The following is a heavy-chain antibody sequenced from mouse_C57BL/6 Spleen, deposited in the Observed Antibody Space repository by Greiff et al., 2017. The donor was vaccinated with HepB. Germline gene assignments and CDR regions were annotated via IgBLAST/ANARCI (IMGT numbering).Heavy chain of an antibody. Sequence: QVQLQQPGAELVMPGASVKLSCKASGYTFTSYWMHWVKQRPGQGLEWIGEIDPSDSYTNYNQKFKGKSTLTVDKSSSTAYMQLSSLTSEDSAVYYCARSEDYDPWFAYWGQGTLVTVSA. CDR1: GYTFTSYW. J-gene: IGHJ3*01. D-gene: IGHD2-4*01. CDR2: IDPSDSYT. CDR3: ARSEDYDPWFAY. V-gene: IGHV1-69*01.